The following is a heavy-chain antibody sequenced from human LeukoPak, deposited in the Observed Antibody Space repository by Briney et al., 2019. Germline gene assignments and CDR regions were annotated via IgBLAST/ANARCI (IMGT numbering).Heavy chain of an antibody. CDR1: GFTFTDYS. D-gene: IGHD6-13*01. V-gene: IGHV3-21*01. CDR3: ARGYVAADGLYYFEY. CDR2: ISSSNKYI. Sequence: GGSLRLSCAASGFTFTDYSMNWVRQAPGKGLEWVSVISSSNKYIYYADSVKGRFTISRDNGEKSLYLQMTSLRAEDTAVYYCARGYVAADGLYYFEYWGQGTLVTVSS. J-gene: IGHJ4*02.